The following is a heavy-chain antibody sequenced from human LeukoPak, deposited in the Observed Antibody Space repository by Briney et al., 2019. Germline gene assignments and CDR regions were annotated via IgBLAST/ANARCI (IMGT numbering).Heavy chain of an antibody. V-gene: IGHV1-8*01. J-gene: IGHJ4*02. CDR2: MNPNSGNT. Sequence: ASVKVSCKASGYTFPSYDINWVRQAAGQGLEWMGWMNPNSGNTGYAQKFQGRVTMTSNTSISTAYMELSSLRSEDTAVYYCARGRSKSLGTVNAFIHWGQGTLVTVSS. D-gene: IGHD4-17*01. CDR1: GYTFPSYD. CDR3: ARGRSKSLGTVNAFIH.